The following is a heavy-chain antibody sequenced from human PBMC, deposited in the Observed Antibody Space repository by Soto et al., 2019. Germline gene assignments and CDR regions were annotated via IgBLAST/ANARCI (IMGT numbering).Heavy chain of an antibody. CDR1: GGTFSSYA. CDR3: ARDSHKGHSGSYPFDY. CDR2: IIPIFGTA. D-gene: IGHD1-26*01. J-gene: IGHJ4*02. V-gene: IGHV1-69*13. Sequence: ASVKVSCKASGGTFSSYAISWVRQAPGQGLEWMGGIIPIFGTANYAQKFQGRVTITADESTSTAYMELSSLRSEDTAVYYCARDSHKGHSGSYPFDYWGQGTLGTV.